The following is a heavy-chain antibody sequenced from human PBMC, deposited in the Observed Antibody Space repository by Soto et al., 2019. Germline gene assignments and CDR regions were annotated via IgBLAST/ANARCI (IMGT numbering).Heavy chain of an antibody. CDR1: GYTFSNFW. D-gene: IGHD6-13*01. CDR3: ARSPRSSQYFDF. Sequence: GESLKISCQCSGYTFSNFWIGWVRQLPGQGLEWMGIIYPGDHETRYSPSFLGKVTISAETSINTAYLQWSSLEASDSAFYFCARSPRSSQYFDFWGQGALVTVYS. J-gene: IGHJ4*02. V-gene: IGHV5-51*01. CDR2: IYPGDHET.